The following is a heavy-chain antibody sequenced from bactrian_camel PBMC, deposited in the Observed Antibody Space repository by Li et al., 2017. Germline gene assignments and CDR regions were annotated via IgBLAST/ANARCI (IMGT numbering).Heavy chain of an antibody. V-gene: IGHV3S53*01. D-gene: IGHD1*01. J-gene: IGHJ4*01. Sequence: VQLVESGGGSVEAGGSLRLSCVASGYARRTGCMGWFRQSSGDQREGVAVIDNDGSEIYVDSVKGRFTISQDQAKNTVYLHMNNLKPEDTAMYYCATATDCRWTGYPTWTPMANYWGQGTQVTVS. CDR3: ATATDCRWTGYPTWTPMANY. CDR2: IDNDGSE. CDR1: GYARRTGC.